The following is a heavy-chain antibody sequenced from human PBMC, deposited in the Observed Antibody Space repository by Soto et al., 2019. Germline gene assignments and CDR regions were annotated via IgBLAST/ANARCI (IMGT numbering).Heavy chain of an antibody. CDR3: AKDTDIVVVVAATHSSVDAFDI. V-gene: IGHV3-15*01. D-gene: IGHD2-15*01. CDR2: IKSKTDGGTT. CDR1: GFTFSNAW. Sequence: GGSLRLSCAASGFTFSNAWMSWVRQAPGKGLEWVGRIKSKTDGGTTYYAASVKGRFTISRDNSKNTLYLQMNSLRAEDTAVYYCAKDTDIVVVVAATHSSVDAFDIWGQGTMVTVSS. J-gene: IGHJ3*02.